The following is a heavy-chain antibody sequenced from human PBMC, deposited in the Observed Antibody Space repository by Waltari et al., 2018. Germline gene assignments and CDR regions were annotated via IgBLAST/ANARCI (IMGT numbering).Heavy chain of an antibody. V-gene: IGHV3-49*04. CDR3: TRGLLYDFTLNAFDI. J-gene: IGHJ3*02. CDR1: GFTFGDYA. Sequence: EVQLVESGGGLVQPGRSLRLSCTASGFTFGDYAMSWVRQAPGKGLEWVGFIRSKAYGGTTEYAASVKGRFTISRDDSKSIAYLQMNSLKTEDTAVYYCTRGLLYDFTLNAFDIWGQGTMVTVSS. CDR2: IRSKAYGGTT. D-gene: IGHD3-3*01.